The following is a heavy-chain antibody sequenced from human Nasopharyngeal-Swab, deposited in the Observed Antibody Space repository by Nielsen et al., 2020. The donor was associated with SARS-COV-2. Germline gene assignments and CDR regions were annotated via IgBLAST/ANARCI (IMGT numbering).Heavy chain of an antibody. Sequence: SETLSLTCTVSGVSITSQYWSWIRQPPGKGLEWIGYISHNSGTSYNPSLKSRVTMLMDTSKNQFSLRLTSVTAADTAVYYCAKEGATGWFDPCGQGTLVTVSS. J-gene: IGHJ5*02. CDR1: GVSITSQY. V-gene: IGHV4-59*11. CDR3: AKEGATGWFDP. CDR2: ISHNSGT.